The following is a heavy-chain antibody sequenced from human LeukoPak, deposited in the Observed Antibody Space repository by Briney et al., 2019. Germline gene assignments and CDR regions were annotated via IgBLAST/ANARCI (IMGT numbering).Heavy chain of an antibody. CDR3: TRDPHALDF. CDR2: IRRDGSRI. Sequence: PGGSLRLSCAASGFTFSSHSMNWVRRAPGKGLEWISYIRRDGSRIYYADSVEGRFIISRDNAKNSLYLQMDSLRVEDTAVYYCTRDPHALDFWGQGTLVTVSS. J-gene: IGHJ4*02. V-gene: IGHV3-21*05. CDR1: GFTFSSHS.